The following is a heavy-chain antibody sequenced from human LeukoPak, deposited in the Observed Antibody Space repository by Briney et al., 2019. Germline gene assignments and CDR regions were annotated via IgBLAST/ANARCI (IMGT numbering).Heavy chain of an antibody. CDR2: MSGTGGRT. D-gene: IGHD6-13*01. CDR3: AKEGSSWNVDY. J-gene: IGHJ4*02. V-gene: IGHV3-23*01. Sequence: GGSLRLSCAASGFAFDTYAMTWVRQATGRGLEWVSTMSGTGGRTFYGDSVKGRFTISRDRSKNTVYLQMNSLRPEDTAIYYCAKEGSSWNVDYWGQGTLVTVSS. CDR1: GFAFDTYA.